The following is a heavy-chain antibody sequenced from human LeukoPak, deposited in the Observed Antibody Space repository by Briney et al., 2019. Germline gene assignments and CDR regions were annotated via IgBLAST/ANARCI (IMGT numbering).Heavy chain of an antibody. CDR3: ARQTGSGLFILP. Sequence: SETLSLTCTVSGVSISSSNSYWGWIRQPPGKGLEWIGSIYYSGSTYYNASLKSQVSISIDTSKNQFSLRLTSVTAADTAVYYCARQTGSGLFILPGGQGTLVTVSS. V-gene: IGHV4-39*01. CDR1: GVSISSSNSY. CDR2: IYYSGST. J-gene: IGHJ4*02. D-gene: IGHD3/OR15-3a*01.